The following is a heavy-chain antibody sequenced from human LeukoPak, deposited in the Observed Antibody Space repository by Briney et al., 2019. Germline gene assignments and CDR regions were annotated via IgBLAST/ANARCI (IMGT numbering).Heavy chain of an antibody. Sequence: SETLSLTCTVSGGSISSSSYYWGWIRQPPGKGLEWIGSIYYSGSTYYNPSLKSRVTISVDTSKNQFSLKLSSVTAADTAVYYCARGTVGGYCSGGSCYNNWFDPWGQGTLVTVSS. CDR2: IYYSGST. CDR3: ARGTVGGYCSGGSCYNNWFDP. V-gene: IGHV4-39*07. CDR1: GGSISSSSYY. J-gene: IGHJ5*02. D-gene: IGHD2-15*01.